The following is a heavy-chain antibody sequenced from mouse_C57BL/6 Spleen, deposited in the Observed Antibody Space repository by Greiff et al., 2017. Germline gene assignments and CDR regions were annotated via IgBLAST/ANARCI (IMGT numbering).Heavy chain of an antibody. CDR3: ARHDYDGCSWFAY. J-gene: IGHJ3*01. V-gene: IGHV1-47*01. CDR1: GYTFTTYP. CDR2: FHPYNDDT. Sequence: VQLQQSGAELVKPGASVKMSCKASGYTFTTYPMEWMKQNHGKSLEWIGNFHPYNDDTKYNEKFKGKATLTVEKSSSTVYLDLSRLTSDDSAVYYCARHDYDGCSWFAYWGQGTLVTVSA. D-gene: IGHD2-4*01.